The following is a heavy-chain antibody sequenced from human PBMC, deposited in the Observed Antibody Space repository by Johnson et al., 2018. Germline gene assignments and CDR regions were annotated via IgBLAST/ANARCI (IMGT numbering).Heavy chain of an antibody. V-gene: IGHV3-23*04. J-gene: IGHJ3*02. CDR1: GFTFSSYA. Sequence: VQLVQSGGGLEQPGGSLRLSCAASGFTFSSYAMSWVRPAPGRGLEWVSAISGSGDRIYSADSVQGRFIISRDNSKNTLDLQMNSLRAEDTAVYYCARGVTLMWGSPNAFDIWGQGTMVTVSS. D-gene: IGHD3-22*01. CDR2: ISGSGDRI. CDR3: ARGVTLMWGSPNAFDI.